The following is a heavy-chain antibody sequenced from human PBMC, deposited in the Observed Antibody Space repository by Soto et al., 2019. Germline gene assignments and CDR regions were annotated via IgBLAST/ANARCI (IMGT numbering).Heavy chain of an antibody. V-gene: IGHV1-18*04. J-gene: IGHJ4*02. CDR2: ISAYNGNT. CDR3: ARLPVHRIAVAGTPLDY. CDR1: GYTFTSYG. Sequence: QVQLVQSGAEVKKPGASVKVSCKASGYTFTSYGISWVRQAPGQGLEWMGWISAYNGNTNYAQKVQGRVTMTTDTSTSTACMELRSLRSDDTAVYYCARLPVHRIAVAGTPLDYWGQGTLVTVSS. D-gene: IGHD6-19*01.